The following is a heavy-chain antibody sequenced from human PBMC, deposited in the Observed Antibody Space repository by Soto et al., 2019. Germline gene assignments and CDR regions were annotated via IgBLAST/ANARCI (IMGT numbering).Heavy chain of an antibody. Sequence: QVQLVQSGAEVKKPGASVKVSCKASGYTFTTYGITWVRQAPGQGLEWMGWISTYNGNTNYPQKLQGRVTMTTDTSTSKAYMELRSLRSDDTAVYYCARNSSGRYNWFDPWGQGTLVTVSS. CDR3: ARNSSGRYNWFDP. J-gene: IGHJ5*02. CDR1: GYTFTTYG. V-gene: IGHV1-18*01. D-gene: IGHD6-19*01. CDR2: ISTYNGNT.